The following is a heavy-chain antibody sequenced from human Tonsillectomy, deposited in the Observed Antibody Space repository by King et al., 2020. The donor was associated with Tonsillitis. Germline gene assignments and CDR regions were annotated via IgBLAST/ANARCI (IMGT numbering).Heavy chain of an antibody. J-gene: IGHJ4*02. CDR1: GFTFSSYS. V-gene: IGHV3-21*01. Sequence: VQLVESGGGLVKPGGSLRLSCAASGFTFSSYSMNWVRQAPEKGLEWVSSISISSSYIYYADSVKGRFTISRDNANNSLYLQMNSLRAEDTAVYYCARDQHLIRWGQGTLVTVSS. CDR2: ISISSSYI. CDR3: ARDQHLIR. D-gene: IGHD2-8*01.